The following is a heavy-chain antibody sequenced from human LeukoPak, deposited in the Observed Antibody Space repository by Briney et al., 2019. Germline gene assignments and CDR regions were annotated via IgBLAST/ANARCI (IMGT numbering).Heavy chain of an antibody. CDR1: GDSISSSSYY. Sequence: PSETLSLTCTVSGDSISSSSYYWGWIRQPPGKGLEWIGGIYYSGSTYYNPSLKSRVTISVDTSKNQFSLKLSSVTAADTAVYYCARAEWELPFLFDYWGQGTLVTVSS. CDR3: ARAEWELPFLFDY. J-gene: IGHJ4*02. D-gene: IGHD1-26*01. CDR2: IYYSGST. V-gene: IGHV4-39*07.